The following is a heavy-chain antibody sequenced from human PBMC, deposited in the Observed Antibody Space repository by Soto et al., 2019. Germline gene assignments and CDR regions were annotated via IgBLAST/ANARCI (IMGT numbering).Heavy chain of an antibody. CDR3: ASLRRDGYNLSY. V-gene: IGHV4-31*03. CDR1: GGSISSGGYY. CDR2: IYYSGST. D-gene: IGHD5-12*01. Sequence: SETLSLTCTVSGGSISSGGYYWSWIRQHPGKGLEWIGYIYYSGSTYYNPSLKSRVTISVDTSKNQFSLKLSSVTAADTAVYYCASLRRDGYNLSYWGQGTLVTVSS. J-gene: IGHJ4*02.